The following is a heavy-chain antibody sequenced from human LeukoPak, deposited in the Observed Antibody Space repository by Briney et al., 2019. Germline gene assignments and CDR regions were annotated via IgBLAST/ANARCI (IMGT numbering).Heavy chain of an antibody. CDR1: GYTFSSYG. CDR2: ISYDGSNT. CDR3: AKSDYSSPYFDY. Sequence: GGSLRLSCAASGYTFSSYGKHWVRQAPGKGLEWAAVISYDGSNTEYADSVKGRFTISRDNSKNTVFLQMNSLRVEDTAVYYCAKSDYSSPYFDYWGQGTLVTVSS. V-gene: IGHV3-30*18. D-gene: IGHD4-11*01. J-gene: IGHJ4*02.